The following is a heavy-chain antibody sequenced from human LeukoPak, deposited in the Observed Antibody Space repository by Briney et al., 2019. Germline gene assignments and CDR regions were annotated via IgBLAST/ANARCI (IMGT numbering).Heavy chain of an antibody. D-gene: IGHD1-26*01. V-gene: IGHV4-39*07. Sequence: SETLSLTCTVSGGSISSTTYYWAWIRQPPGKGLEWIGSIYKTGSTNYSPSLKSRVTMSLDTSKNQFSLKLSSVTAADTAVYYCARVHKRWELLAGVYYFDYWGQGTLVTVSS. J-gene: IGHJ4*02. CDR2: IYKTGST. CDR1: GGSISSTTYY. CDR3: ARVHKRWELLAGVYYFDY.